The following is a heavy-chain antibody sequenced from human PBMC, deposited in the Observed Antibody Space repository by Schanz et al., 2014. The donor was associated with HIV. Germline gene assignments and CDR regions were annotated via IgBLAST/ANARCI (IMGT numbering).Heavy chain of an antibody. D-gene: IGHD3-16*01. CDR2: ITANGGA. J-gene: IGHJ4*02. CDR1: GFTFSTYA. V-gene: IGHV3-23*01. CDR3: VQDPEMDAITGYFPY. Sequence: EVQLLESGGGLVQPGGSLRLSCAASGFTFSTYAMSWVRQAPGKGLEWVSGITANGGANYADSVKGRFTISRDNSKNTLYLQMHSLRAEDTAVYYCVQDPEMDAITGYFPYWGQGTLVTVSS.